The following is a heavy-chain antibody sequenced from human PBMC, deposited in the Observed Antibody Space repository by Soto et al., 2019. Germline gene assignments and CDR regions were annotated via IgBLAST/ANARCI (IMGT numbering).Heavy chain of an antibody. Sequence: QVQLVQSGAEVKEPGASVKVSCKASGYTFTSYYMHWVRQAPGQGLEWMGIINPSGGSTSYAQKFQGRVTMTRDTSTSTVYMELSSLRSEDTAVYYCAKAAAGTGYWFDPWGQGTLVTVSS. V-gene: IGHV1-46*01. J-gene: IGHJ5*02. CDR3: AKAAAGTGYWFDP. CDR2: INPSGGST. CDR1: GYTFTSYY. D-gene: IGHD6-13*01.